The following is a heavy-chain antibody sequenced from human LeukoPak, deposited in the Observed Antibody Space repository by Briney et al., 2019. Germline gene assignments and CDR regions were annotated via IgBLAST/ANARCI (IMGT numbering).Heavy chain of an antibody. V-gene: IGHV4-38-2*02. CDR1: GYSISSGYD. CDR2: VYHSGST. CDR3: ARLSSGWYSGFDP. D-gene: IGHD6-19*01. Sequence: SETLSLTCTVSGYSISSGYDWGWIRQPPGKGLEWIGNVYHSGSTNYNPSLKSRVTISVDTSKNQFFLKLSSVTAADTAVYYCARLSSGWYSGFDPWGQGTLVTVSS. J-gene: IGHJ5*02.